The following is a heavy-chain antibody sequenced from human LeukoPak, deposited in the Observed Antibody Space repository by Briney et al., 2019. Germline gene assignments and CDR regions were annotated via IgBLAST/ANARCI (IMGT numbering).Heavy chain of an antibody. Sequence: ASVKVSCKASGYTFTGYYMHWVRQAPGQGLEWMGWINPNSGGTNYAQKFQGRVTMTRDTSISTAYMELSRLRSDDTAVYYCATVGKDLRRGIFGFFDTWGQGTMVTVSS. V-gene: IGHV1-2*02. CDR3: ATVGKDLRRGIFGFFDT. CDR2: INPNSGGT. J-gene: IGHJ3*02. D-gene: IGHD3-3*01. CDR1: GYTFTGYY.